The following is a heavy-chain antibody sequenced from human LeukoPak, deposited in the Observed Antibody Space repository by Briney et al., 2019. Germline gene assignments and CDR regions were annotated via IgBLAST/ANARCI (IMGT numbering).Heavy chain of an antibody. D-gene: IGHD3-10*01. V-gene: IGHV1-2*02. Sequence: ASVKVSCKASGYIFTSYFMHWVRQAPGQGLEWMGWINPNSGGTNYAQKFQGRVTMTRDTSISTAYMELSRLRSDDTAVYYCARGSRRFGETPYWGQGTLVTVSS. CDR1: GYIFTSYF. J-gene: IGHJ4*02. CDR3: ARGSRRFGETPY. CDR2: INPNSGGT.